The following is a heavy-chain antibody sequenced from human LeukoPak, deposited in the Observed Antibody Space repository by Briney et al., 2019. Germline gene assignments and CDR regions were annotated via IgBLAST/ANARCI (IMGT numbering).Heavy chain of an antibody. V-gene: IGHV4-59*01. D-gene: IGHD6-19*01. CDR3: ARVGVQWLVKSGGYYFDY. CDR1: GGSISSYY. Sequence: SETLSLTCTVSGGSISSYYWSWLRQPPGKGLEWIGYIYYSGSTNYNPSLKSRVTISVDTSKNQFSLKLSSVTAADTAVYYCARVGVQWLVKSGGYYFDYWGQGTLVTVSS. CDR2: IYYSGST. J-gene: IGHJ4*02.